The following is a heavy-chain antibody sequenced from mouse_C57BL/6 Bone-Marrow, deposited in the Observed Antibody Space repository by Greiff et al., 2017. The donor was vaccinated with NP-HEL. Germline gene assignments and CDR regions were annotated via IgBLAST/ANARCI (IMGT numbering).Heavy chain of an antibody. V-gene: IGHV1-74*01. D-gene: IGHD1-1*01. CDR3: ATSYYGAAMDY. Sequence: VQLQQSGPELVKPGASVKLSCKASGYTFTSYDITWVKQRPGPGLEWIGRIHPSDSDTNYNQKFKGKAPLTVDKSSSTAYMQLSSLTSEDSAVYYCATSYYGAAMDYWGQGTSVTVSS. CDR2: IHPSDSDT. CDR1: GYTFTSYD. J-gene: IGHJ4*01.